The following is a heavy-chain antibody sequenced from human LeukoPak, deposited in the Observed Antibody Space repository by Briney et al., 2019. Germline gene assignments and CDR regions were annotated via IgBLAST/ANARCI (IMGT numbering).Heavy chain of an antibody. CDR2: ISGSGGST. Sequence: PGGSLRLSCAASGFTFSSYAMSWVRQAPGKGLEWVSAISGSGGSTYYVDSVKGRFTISRDNSKNTLYLQMNSMRAEDTAVYYCAKDPRGYSYGRPDYWGQGTLVTVSS. J-gene: IGHJ4*02. D-gene: IGHD5-18*01. CDR3: AKDPRGYSYGRPDY. V-gene: IGHV3-23*01. CDR1: GFTFSSYA.